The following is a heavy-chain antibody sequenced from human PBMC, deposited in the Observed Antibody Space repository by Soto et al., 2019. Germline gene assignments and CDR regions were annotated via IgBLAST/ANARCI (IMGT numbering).Heavy chain of an antibody. CDR3: AKDGLLAYYYDSSGYPDY. D-gene: IGHD3-22*01. V-gene: IGHV3-23*01. CDR2: ISGSGGST. CDR1: GFPFSSYG. J-gene: IGHJ4*02. Sequence: GGSLRLSCAAAGFPFSSYGMSWVRPAPGKGLEWVSAISGSGGSTYYADSVKGRFTISRDNSKNTLYLQMNSLRAEDTAVYYCAKDGLLAYYYDSSGYPDYWGQGTLVTVSS.